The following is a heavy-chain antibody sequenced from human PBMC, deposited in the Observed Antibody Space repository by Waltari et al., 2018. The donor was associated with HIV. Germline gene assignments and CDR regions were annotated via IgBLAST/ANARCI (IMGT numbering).Heavy chain of an antibody. CDR2: FYPDGTF. CDR1: GFSVKTNS. J-gene: IGHJ5*02. CDR3: ARGVRYLDP. D-gene: IGHD3-9*01. Sequence: VETGGTLIQPGGSLRLSCKMSGFSVKTNSVTWVRHFPGRGLECGSSFYPDGTFHYADSVKGRFIMSRDSSRNTIFLQMNFLIFDDSAIYFCARGVRYLDPWGQGTQVIVSS. V-gene: IGHV3-53*02.